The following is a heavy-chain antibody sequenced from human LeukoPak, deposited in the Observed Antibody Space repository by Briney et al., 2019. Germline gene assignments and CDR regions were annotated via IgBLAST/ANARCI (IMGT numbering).Heavy chain of an antibody. CDR1: GFTFADYS. Sequence: GGSLRLSCATSGFTFADYSMSWVRQVPGKGLEWVSGVGRSGKTYYTDSVKGRFTISRDNSKKMVWLQMISLRAEDTAMYFCVKDRPCAPCMPMDAWGQGTTVTVSS. CDR3: VKDRPCAPCMPMDA. V-gene: IGHV3-23*01. J-gene: IGHJ6*02. D-gene: IGHD2-2*01. CDR2: VGRSGKT.